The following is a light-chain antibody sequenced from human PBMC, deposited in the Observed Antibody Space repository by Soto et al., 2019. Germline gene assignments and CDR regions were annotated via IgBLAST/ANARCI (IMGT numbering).Light chain of an antibody. J-gene: IGLJ1*01. CDR1: SSNIGAGYD. V-gene: IGLV1-40*01. CDR2: GNS. CDR3: QSYDSSLSGV. Sequence: QSVLTQPPSVSGAPGQRVTISCTGSSSNIGAGYDVHWYQRLPGTAPKLLIYGNSNRPSGVPDRFSGSKSGTSASLAITGLQAEDEADYYCQSYDSSLSGVFGTGTKVTVL.